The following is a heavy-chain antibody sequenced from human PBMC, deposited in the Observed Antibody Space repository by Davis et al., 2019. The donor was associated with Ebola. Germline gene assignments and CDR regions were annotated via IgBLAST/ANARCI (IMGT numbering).Heavy chain of an antibody. D-gene: IGHD4-17*01. Sequence: GESLKISCAASGFTFTSHSMTWVRQVPGKGLEWVSGISGSGGSTYYADSVKGRFTFSRDNSKNTLYLQMNSLRAEDTAVYYCAKGSLYGSRSITAGVDVWGQGTTVTVSS. V-gene: IGHV3-23*01. CDR1: GFTFTSHS. J-gene: IGHJ6*02. CDR2: ISGSGGST. CDR3: AKGSLYGSRSITAGVDV.